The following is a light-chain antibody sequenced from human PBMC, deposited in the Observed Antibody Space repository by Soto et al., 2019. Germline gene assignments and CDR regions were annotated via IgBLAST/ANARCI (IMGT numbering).Light chain of an antibody. CDR2: ENY. J-gene: IGLJ2*01. CDR1: SSSIGSNY. CDR3: GAWDGSLTGGV. V-gene: IGLV1-51*02. Sequence: QSVLTQPPSVSAAPGQKVTISCYGSSSSIGSNYVSWYQQLPGTAPKLLIYENYERPSGIPDRFSGSKSGTSATLGITGLQTGDEADYYCGAWDGSLTGGVFGGGTKLTVL.